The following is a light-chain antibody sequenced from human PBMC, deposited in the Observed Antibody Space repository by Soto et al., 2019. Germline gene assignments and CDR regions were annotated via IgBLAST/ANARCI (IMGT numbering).Light chain of an antibody. CDR3: VHYCGGGQLWV. V-gene: IGLV7-43*01. Sequence: QAVVTQETSLTVSPGETVTLTCSSSTGAVTSGHDPNWFQQKPGQAPRAFISKPDNKYSWTPARFSGSLRGSKAALTLSGAQSEDESEYYCVHYCGGGQLWVVGGGTGLTVL. CDR1: TGAVTSGHD. J-gene: IGLJ3*02. CDR2: KPD.